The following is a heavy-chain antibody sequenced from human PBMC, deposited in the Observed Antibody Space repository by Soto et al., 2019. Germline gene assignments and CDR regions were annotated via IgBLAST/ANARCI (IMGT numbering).Heavy chain of an antibody. CDR3: AKYRRTDADGYTHDF. J-gene: IGHJ4*02. CDR1: GDSVSGNSAA. CDR2: TYYRSKWYN. Sequence: SQTLSLTCAISGDSVSGNSAAWNWIRQSPSRGLEWLGRTYYRSKWYNDYAVSVKSRITVTPDTSKNQFSLRVTSVTAADTAVYYCAKYRRTDADGYTHDFWGQGTLVTVSS. V-gene: IGHV6-1*01. D-gene: IGHD5-12*01.